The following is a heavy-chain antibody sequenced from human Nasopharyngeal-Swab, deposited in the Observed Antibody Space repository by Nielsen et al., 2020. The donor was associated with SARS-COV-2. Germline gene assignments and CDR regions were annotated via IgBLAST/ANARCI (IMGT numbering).Heavy chain of an antibody. J-gene: IGHJ6*02. CDR3: VRVSGVGIPEALYYLYYGMDV. D-gene: IGHD2-21*01. CDR1: GGSISRNNW. V-gene: IGHV4-4*02. Sequence: SETLSLTCTVSGGSISRNNWWAWVRQPPGKGLQWIGEVGHRGSTNYNPSLERRVTISLDESKNQFSLHLRSVTTADTAVYFCVRVSGVGIPEALYYLYYGMDVWGQGTTVTVSS. CDR2: VGHRGST.